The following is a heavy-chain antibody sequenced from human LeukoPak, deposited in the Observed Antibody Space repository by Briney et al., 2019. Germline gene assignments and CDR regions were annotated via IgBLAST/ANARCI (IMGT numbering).Heavy chain of an antibody. Sequence: PGGSLRLSCAASGFTFSSYGMSWVRQAPGKGLGWVSAISGSGGSTYYADSVKGRFTISRDNSKNTLYLQMNSLRAEDTAVYYCAKDPGYSSSWYGDWFDPWGQGTLVTVSS. CDR1: GFTFSSYG. CDR3: AKDPGYSSSWYGDWFDP. V-gene: IGHV3-23*01. J-gene: IGHJ5*02. CDR2: ISGSGGST. D-gene: IGHD6-13*01.